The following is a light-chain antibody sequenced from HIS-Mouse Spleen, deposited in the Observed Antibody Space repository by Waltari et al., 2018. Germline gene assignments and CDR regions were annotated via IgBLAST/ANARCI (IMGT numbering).Light chain of an antibody. CDR1: SSDVGSYNR. J-gene: IGLJ3*02. CDR2: EVS. Sequence: QSALTQPPSVSGSPGQSVTISCTGTSSDVGSYNRVSWYQQPPGTAPKLMIYEVSNRPSRVPDRFSGSKSGITASLTISGLQAEDEADYYCSSYTSSSTLVFGGGTKLTVL. V-gene: IGLV2-18*02. CDR3: SSYTSSSTLV.